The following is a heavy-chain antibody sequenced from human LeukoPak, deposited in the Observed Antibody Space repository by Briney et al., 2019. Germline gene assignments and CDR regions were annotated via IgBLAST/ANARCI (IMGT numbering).Heavy chain of an antibody. CDR1: RFTFSGYS. Sequence: GGSLTLSCTASRFTFSGYSMNWVRQAPGKGLEWVAYISSSSSTIYYADSVKGRFTISRDNAKMSLYLQMNSLRDEDTAVYYCASAYSSGWYGDYWGQGALVTVSS. CDR3: ASAYSSGWYGDY. D-gene: IGHD6-19*01. V-gene: IGHV3-48*02. CDR2: ISSSSSTI. J-gene: IGHJ4*02.